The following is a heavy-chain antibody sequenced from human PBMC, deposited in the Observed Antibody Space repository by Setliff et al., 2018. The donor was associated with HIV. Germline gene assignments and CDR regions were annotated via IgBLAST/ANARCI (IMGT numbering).Heavy chain of an antibody. V-gene: IGHV4-34*01. CDR2: INHSGSV. Sequence: KTSETLSLTCAVYGESFSGYYWSWIRQPPGKGLEWIGEINHSGSVNYNPSLKSRVTISVDTSKNQFSLKMSSVTAADTAVYYCARDTVLGRGMGATAFDIWGQGTKVTVSS. D-gene: IGHD1-26*01. CDR1: GESFSGYY. J-gene: IGHJ3*02. CDR3: ARDTVLGRGMGATAFDI.